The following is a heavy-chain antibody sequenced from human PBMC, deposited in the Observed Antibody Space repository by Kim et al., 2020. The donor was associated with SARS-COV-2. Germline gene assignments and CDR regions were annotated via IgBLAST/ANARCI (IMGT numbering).Heavy chain of an antibody. J-gene: IGHJ3*02. CDR1: GGSISSSSYY. CDR2: IYYSGST. D-gene: IGHD1-26*01. Sequence: SETLSLTCTVSGGSISSSSYYWGWIRQPPGKGLEWIGSIYYSGSTYYNPSLKSRVTISVDTSKNQFSLKLSSVTAADTAVYYCARRFGGSYWNDAFDIWG. CDR3: ARRFGGSYWNDAFDI. V-gene: IGHV4-39*01.